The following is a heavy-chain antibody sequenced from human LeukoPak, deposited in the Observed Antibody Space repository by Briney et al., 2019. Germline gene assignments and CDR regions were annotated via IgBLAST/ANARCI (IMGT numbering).Heavy chain of an antibody. CDR1: GYSISSGYY. Sequence: SETLSLTCTVSGYSISSGYYWGWIRQPPGKGLEWIGSIYHSGSTYYNPSLKSRVTISVDTSKNQFSLKLSSVTAADTAVYYCARLDTAMVPFFDYWGQGTLVTVSS. CDR2: IYHSGST. D-gene: IGHD5-18*01. J-gene: IGHJ4*02. CDR3: ARLDTAMVPFFDY. V-gene: IGHV4-38-2*02.